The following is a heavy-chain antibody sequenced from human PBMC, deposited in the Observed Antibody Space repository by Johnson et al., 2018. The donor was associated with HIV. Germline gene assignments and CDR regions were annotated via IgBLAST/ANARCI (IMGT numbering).Heavy chain of an antibody. CDR2: IYSGGSI. D-gene: IGHD6-19*01. Sequence: VQLVESGGGLIQTGGSLRLSCVASGFTVSSNYMNWVRQAPGKGLEWVSVIYSGGSIYYADSVKGRFTISRDNSKNTLYLQMNSLRAEDMAVYYCARGTGGWPLFDSWGQGTMVTVSS. V-gene: IGHV3-53*01. J-gene: IGHJ3*02. CDR1: GFTVSSNY. CDR3: ARGTGGWPLFDS.